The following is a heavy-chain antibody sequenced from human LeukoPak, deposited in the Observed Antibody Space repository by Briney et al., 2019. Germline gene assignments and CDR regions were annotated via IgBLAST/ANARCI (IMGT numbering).Heavy chain of an antibody. D-gene: IGHD3-22*01. CDR3: ARDIGYYDSSGYPRDAFDI. CDR2: IYTSGST. CDR1: GGSISSYY. J-gene: IGHJ3*02. V-gene: IGHV4-4*07. Sequence: SETLSLTCTVSGGSISSYYWSCIRQPAGKGLEWIGRIYTSGSTNYNPSLKSRVTMSVDTSKNQFSLKLSSVTAADTAVYYCARDIGYYDSSGYPRDAFDIWGQGTMVTVSS.